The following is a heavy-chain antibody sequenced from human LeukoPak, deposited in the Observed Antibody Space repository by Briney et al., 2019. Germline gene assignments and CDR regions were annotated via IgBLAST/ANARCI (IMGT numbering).Heavy chain of an antibody. CDR3: ARDGGIVVVPAAYFDY. Sequence: AGSLTLSCAASGFTFSDYYMSWIRQAPGKGLEWVSYISSSGSTIYYADSVKGRFTISRDNAKNSLYLQMNSLRAEDTSVYYCARDGGIVVVPAAYFDYWGQGTLVTVSS. D-gene: IGHD2-2*01. CDR2: ISSSGSTI. J-gene: IGHJ4*02. CDR1: GFTFSDYY. V-gene: IGHV3-11*04.